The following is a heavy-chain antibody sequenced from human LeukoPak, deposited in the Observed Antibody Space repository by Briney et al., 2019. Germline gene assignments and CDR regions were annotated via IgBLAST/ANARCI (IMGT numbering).Heavy chain of an antibody. V-gene: IGHV3-30*04. CDR2: ISYDGSNI. CDR3: ARDYSSGYYRTFDY. D-gene: IGHD3-22*01. CDR1: GFTFSSYA. J-gene: IGHJ4*02. Sequence: GRSLRLSCAASGFTFSSYAMHWVRQAPGKGLEWVAVISYDGSNIYYADSVKGRFTISRDNSKNTLYLQVNSLRAEDTAVYCCARDYSSGYYRTFDYWGQGTLVTVSS.